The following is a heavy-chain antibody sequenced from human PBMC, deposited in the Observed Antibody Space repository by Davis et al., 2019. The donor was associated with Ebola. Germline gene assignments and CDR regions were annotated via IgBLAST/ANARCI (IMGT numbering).Heavy chain of an antibody. J-gene: IGHJ6*02. CDR2: IRSKANTYAT. CDR1: GFTLSGSA. D-gene: IGHD4-17*01. CDR3: TSQGDYGDYTVYYYYGMDV. Sequence: PGGSLRLSCAASGFTLSGSAMHWVRQASGKGLEWVGRIRSKANTYATAYAASVKGRLTISRDDSKNTAYLQMNSLTTEDTAVYYCTSQGDYGDYTVYYYYGMDVWGQGTTVTVSS. V-gene: IGHV3-73*01.